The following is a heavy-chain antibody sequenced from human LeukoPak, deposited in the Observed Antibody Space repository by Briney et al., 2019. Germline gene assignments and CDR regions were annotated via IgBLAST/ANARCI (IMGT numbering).Heavy chain of an antibody. CDR2: IWYDGSNK. J-gene: IGHJ6*02. CDR3: ARDLPVVTGAYYYYCYGMDV. Sequence: GGSLRLSCAASGFTFSSYGMHWVRQAPGKGLEWVAVIWYDGSNKYYADSVKGRFTISRDNSKNTLYLQMNSLRAEDTAVYYCARDLPVVTGAYYYYCYGMDVWGQGTTVTVSS. V-gene: IGHV3-33*01. D-gene: IGHD4-23*01. CDR1: GFTFSSYG.